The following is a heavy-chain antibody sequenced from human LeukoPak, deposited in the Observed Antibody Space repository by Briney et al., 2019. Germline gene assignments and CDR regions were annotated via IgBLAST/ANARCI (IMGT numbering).Heavy chain of an antibody. V-gene: IGHV1-8*01. CDR1: GYTFTSYD. Sequence: SVKLSCKASGYTFTSYDINRVRQATGHGLEWMGWMNPNSANTGYAQKFQGRVTMTRNTSISTAYMELSSQRSEDTAVYYCARDPLRYFDWLPRRATESNWFDPWGQGTLVTVSS. D-gene: IGHD3-9*01. J-gene: IGHJ5*02. CDR3: ARDPLRYFDWLPRRATESNWFDP. CDR2: MNPNSANT.